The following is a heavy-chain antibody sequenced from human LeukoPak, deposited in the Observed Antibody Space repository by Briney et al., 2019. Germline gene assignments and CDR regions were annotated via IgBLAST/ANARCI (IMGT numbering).Heavy chain of an antibody. CDR1: GGSISSYY. D-gene: IGHD1-1*01. Sequence: SETLSLTCTVSGGSISSYYWSRIRQPPGKGLEWIGYIYYSGSTNYNPSLKSRVTISVDTSKNQFSLKLSSVTAADTAVYYCARETGTTSPFDYWGQGTLVTVSS. J-gene: IGHJ4*02. V-gene: IGHV4-59*01. CDR3: ARETGTTSPFDY. CDR2: IYYSGST.